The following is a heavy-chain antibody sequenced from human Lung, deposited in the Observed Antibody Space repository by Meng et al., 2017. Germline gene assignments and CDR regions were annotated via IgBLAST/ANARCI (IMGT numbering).Heavy chain of an antibody. J-gene: IGHJ4*02. D-gene: IGHD3-9*01. Sequence: LQLWGARVCHPSAPLSLTCPFYGGAFIGYCWSWIRQPPGKGLEWIGEINHSGSTNYNPSLKSRVTISVDTSKNQFSLKLSSVTAADTAVYYCARGYDILTGPPLDYWGQGTLVTVSS. V-gene: IGHV4-34*01. CDR3: ARGYDILTGPPLDY. CDR2: INHSGST. CDR1: GGAFIGYC.